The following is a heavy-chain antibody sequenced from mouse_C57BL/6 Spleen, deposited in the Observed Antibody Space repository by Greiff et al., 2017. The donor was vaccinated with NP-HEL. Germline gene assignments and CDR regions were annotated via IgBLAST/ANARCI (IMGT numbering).Heavy chain of an antibody. J-gene: IGHJ3*01. CDR2: INPSSGYT. Sequence: SGAELARPGASVKMSCKASGYTFTSYTMHWVKQRPGQGLEWIGYINPSSGYTKYNQKFKDKATLTADKSSSTAYMQLSSLTSEDSAVXYCARSRSSDAGFAYWGQGTLVTVSA. V-gene: IGHV1-4*01. CDR1: GYTFTSYT. CDR3: ARSRSSDAGFAY.